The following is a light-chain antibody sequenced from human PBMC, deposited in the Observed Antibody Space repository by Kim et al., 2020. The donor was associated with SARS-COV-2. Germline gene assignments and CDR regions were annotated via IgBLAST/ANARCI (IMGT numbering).Light chain of an antibody. CDR3: QVWDTDTDDYV. CDR2: YDS. J-gene: IGLJ1*01. V-gene: IGLV3-21*01. Sequence: APGQTARITCGGNNIGGHSVHWYQQKPGQAPGLVIYYDSDRPSGIPERFSGSKAATTATLTISRVEAGDDADYYCQVWDTDTDDYVFGTGTKVTVL. CDR1: NIGGHS.